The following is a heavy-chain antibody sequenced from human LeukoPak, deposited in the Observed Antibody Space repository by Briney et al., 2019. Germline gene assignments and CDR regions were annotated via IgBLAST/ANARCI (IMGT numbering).Heavy chain of an antibody. D-gene: IGHD3-3*01. J-gene: IGHJ6*03. V-gene: IGHV4-38-2*02. CDR2: IYHSGST. Sequence: PSETLSLTCTVSGYSISSGYYWGWIRQPPGKGLGWIGSIYHSGSTYYNPSLKSRVTISVDTSKNQFSLKLSSVTAADTAVYYCARDKGYDFHYYYYMDVWGKGTTVTVSS. CDR3: ARDKGYDFHYYYYMDV. CDR1: GYSISSGYY.